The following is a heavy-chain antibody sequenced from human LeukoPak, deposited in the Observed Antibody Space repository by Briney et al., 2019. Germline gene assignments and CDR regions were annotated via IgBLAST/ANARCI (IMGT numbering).Heavy chain of an antibody. CDR1: GFTFSSYA. J-gene: IGHJ4*02. CDR3: ANLGESSGWYDYFDY. CDR2: ISGSGGST. V-gene: IGHV3-23*01. D-gene: IGHD6-19*01. Sequence: GGSLRLSCAASGFTFSSYAMSWVRQAPGKGLEWVSAISGSGGSTYYADSVKGRFTISRGNSKNTLYLQMNSLRAEDTAVYYCANLGESSGWYDYFDYWGQGTLVTVSS.